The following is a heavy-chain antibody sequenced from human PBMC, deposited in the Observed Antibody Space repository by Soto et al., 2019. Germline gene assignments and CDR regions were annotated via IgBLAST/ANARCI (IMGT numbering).Heavy chain of an antibody. V-gene: IGHV1-8*01. CDR3: ARGRASGSYYLLDY. J-gene: IGHJ4*02. D-gene: IGHD3-10*01. CDR1: GNTFTSYD. CDR2: INPNSGNI. Sequence: ASVKVSCKASGNTFTSYDINWVRQATGHGLEWMGRINPNSGNIGYVQKFQGRVTMTRDTAIRTAYMEVSRLRSDDTAVYYCARGRASGSYYLLDYWGQGTLVTVSS.